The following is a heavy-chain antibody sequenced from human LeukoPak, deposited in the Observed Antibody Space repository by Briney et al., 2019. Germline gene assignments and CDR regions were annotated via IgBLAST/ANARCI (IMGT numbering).Heavy chain of an antibody. CDR2: IYYSGST. CDR3: ARRTSSNYDILTGYYDY. CDR1: GGSISSYY. V-gene: IGHV4-59*01. Sequence: TSETLSLTCTVSGGSISSYYWSWIRQPPGKGLEWIGYIYYSGSTNYNPSLKSRVTISVDTSKNQFSLKLSSVTAADTAVYYCARRTSSNYDILTGYYDYWGQGTLVTVSS. J-gene: IGHJ4*02. D-gene: IGHD3-9*01.